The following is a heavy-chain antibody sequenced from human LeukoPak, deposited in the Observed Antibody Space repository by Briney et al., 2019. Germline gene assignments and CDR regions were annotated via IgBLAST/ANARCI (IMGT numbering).Heavy chain of an antibody. CDR2: IYHTGST. CDR3: ARGPRYSSGYYRTFDY. J-gene: IGHJ4*02. CDR1: GGSISDNW. V-gene: IGHV4-4*02. D-gene: IGHD3-22*01. Sequence: SGTLSLTCAVSGGSISDNWWSWVRQPPGKGLEWIGEIYHTGSTNYNPSLKSRVTISIDKSKNQFSLKLSSVTAADTAVYYCARGPRYSSGYYRTFDYWGQGTLVTVSS.